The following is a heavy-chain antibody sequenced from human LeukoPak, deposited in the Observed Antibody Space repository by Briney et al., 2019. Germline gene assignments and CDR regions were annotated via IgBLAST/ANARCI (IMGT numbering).Heavy chain of an antibody. CDR3: ARDYDDYYYYYYMDV. Sequence: SETLSLTCAVYGGSFSGYYWSWIRQPPGKGLEWIGEINHSGSPNYNPSLKSRVTISVDTSKNQFSLKLSSVTAADTAVYYCARDYDDYYYYYYMDVWGKGTTVTVSS. J-gene: IGHJ6*03. D-gene: IGHD3-3*01. CDR1: GGSFSGYY. CDR2: INHSGSP. V-gene: IGHV4-34*01.